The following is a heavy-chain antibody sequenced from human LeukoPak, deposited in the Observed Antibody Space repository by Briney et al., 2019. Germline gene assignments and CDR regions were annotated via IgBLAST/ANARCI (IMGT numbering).Heavy chain of an antibody. CDR2: IIPIFGTA. D-gene: IGHD3-16*02. CDR3: ARGGEPDVMITFGRVIAPQSHYYYYGMDV. CDR1: GGTFSSYA. J-gene: IGHJ6*02. Sequence: GASVKVSCKASGGTFSSYAISWVRQAPGQGLEWMGGIIPIFGTANYAQKFQGRVTITADESTSTAYMELSSLRSEDTAVYYCARGGEPDVMITFGRVIAPQSHYYYYGMDVWGQGTTVTVSS. V-gene: IGHV1-69*13.